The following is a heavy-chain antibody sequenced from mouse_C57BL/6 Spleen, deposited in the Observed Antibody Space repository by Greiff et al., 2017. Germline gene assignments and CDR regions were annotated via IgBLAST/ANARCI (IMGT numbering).Heavy chain of an antibody. CDR2: IDPSDSYI. J-gene: IGHJ2*01. V-gene: IGHV1-69*01. CDR3: ARFYGNADFDY. CDR1: GYTFTSYW. Sequence: QVQLQQPGAELVMPGASVKLSCKASGYTFTSYWMHWVKQRPGQGLEWIGEIDPSDSYINYNQKFKGKSTVTVDKSSSTAYMQLSSLTSEDSAVYYCARFYGNADFDYWGQGTTLTVSS. D-gene: IGHD2-1*01.